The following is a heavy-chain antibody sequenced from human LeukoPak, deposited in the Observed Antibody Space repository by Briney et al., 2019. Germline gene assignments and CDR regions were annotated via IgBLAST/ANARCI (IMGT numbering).Heavy chain of an antibody. D-gene: IGHD5-24*01. Sequence: GGSLRLSCAASGFTFSSYAMNWVRQAPGKGLEWVGFIRSKAYGGTPEYAASVNGRFTISRDDSKSIAYLQMNSLKTEDSAVYYCAKSLLQSIDYCGQGTLVTVSS. CDR2: IRSKAYGGTP. J-gene: IGHJ4*02. V-gene: IGHV3-49*04. CDR3: AKSLLQSIDY. CDR1: GFTFSSYA.